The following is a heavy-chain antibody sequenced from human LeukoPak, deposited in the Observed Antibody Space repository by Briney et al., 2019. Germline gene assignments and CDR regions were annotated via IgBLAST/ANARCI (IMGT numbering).Heavy chain of an antibody. CDR2: ITYSGST. V-gene: IGHV4-59*01. D-gene: IGHD6-19*01. J-gene: IGHJ4*02. Sequence: SETLSLTCTVSGGSISNYFWSWIRQPPGKGLEWIGFITYSGSTDHNPSLKSRVTISVDASKNQFSLKLTSVTAADAAVYYCVRHTTSGWYQVVYWGQGTLVTVSS. CDR3: VRHTTSGWYQVVY. CDR1: GGSISNYF.